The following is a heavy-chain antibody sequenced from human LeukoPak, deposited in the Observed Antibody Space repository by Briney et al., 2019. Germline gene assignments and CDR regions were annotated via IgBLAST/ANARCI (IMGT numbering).Heavy chain of an antibody. CDR3: ARGTNDAFDI. J-gene: IGHJ3*02. D-gene: IGHD1/OR15-1a*01. CDR1: GGFISSGGYS. CDR2: IYHSGST. V-gene: IGHV4-30-2*01. Sequence: PSQTLSLTCAVSGGFISSGGYSWSWIRQPPGKGLEWIGYIYHSGSTYYNPSLKSRVTISVDRSKNQFSLKLSSVTAADTAVYYCARGTNDAFDIWGQGTMVTVSS.